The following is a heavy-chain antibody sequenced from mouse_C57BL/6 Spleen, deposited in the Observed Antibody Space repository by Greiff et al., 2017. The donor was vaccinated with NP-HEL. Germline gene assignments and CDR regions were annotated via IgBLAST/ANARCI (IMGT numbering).Heavy chain of an antibody. CDR1: GYTFTDYE. CDR2: IAPETGGT. V-gene: IGHV1-15*01. CDR3: TRPYDGYLDY. Sequence: VKLQQSGAELVRPGASVTLSCKASGYTFTDYEMHWVKQTPVHGLEWIGAIAPETGGTAYNQKFKGKAILTADKSSSTAYMELRSLTSEDSAVYYCTRPYDGYLDYWGKGTTLTVSS. D-gene: IGHD2-3*01. J-gene: IGHJ2*01.